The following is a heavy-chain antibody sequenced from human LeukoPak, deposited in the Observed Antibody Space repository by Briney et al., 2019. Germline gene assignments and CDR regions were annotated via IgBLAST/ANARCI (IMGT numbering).Heavy chain of an antibody. CDR3: ARAVPGPGGILWFDP. CDR1: GYTFTSYG. J-gene: IGHJ5*02. Sequence: GASVKVSCKASGYTFTSYGISWVRQAPGQGLEWMGWISAYNGNTNYAQKLQGRVTMTTDTSTSTAYMELRSLRSDDTAVYYCARAVPGPGGILWFDPWGQGTLVTVSS. V-gene: IGHV1-18*01. D-gene: IGHD2-2*02. CDR2: ISAYNGNT.